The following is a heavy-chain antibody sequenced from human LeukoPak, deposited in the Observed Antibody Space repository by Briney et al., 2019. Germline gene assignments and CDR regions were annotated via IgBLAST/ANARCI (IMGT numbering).Heavy chain of an antibody. CDR1: GGSFSGYY. CDR2: IDRSGST. J-gene: IGHJ4*02. CDR3: ARDSALAQAVMFDY. V-gene: IGHV4-38-2*02. Sequence: SETLSLTCAVYGGSFSGYYWGWLRQPPGKGLEGTGSIDRSGSTYYNPSLKSRITISVDTSKNPFSLKLSSVTAADTAVYYCARDSALAQAVMFDYWGQGTLVTVSS. D-gene: IGHD6-19*01.